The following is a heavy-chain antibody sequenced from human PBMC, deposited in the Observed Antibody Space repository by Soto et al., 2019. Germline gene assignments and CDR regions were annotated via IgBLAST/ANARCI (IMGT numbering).Heavy chain of an antibody. J-gene: IGHJ5*02. CDR1: GFTFSSYG. V-gene: IGHV3-33*01. CDR2: IWYDGSNK. D-gene: IGHD6-6*01. CDR3: ARGKGQLGYNWFDP. Sequence: QVQLVESGGGVVQPGRSLRLSCAASGFTFSSYGMHWVRQAPGKGLEWVAVIWYDGSNKYYADSVKGRFTISRDNSKNTLYLQMNSLRAEDTAVYYCARGKGQLGYNWFDPWGQGTLVTASS.